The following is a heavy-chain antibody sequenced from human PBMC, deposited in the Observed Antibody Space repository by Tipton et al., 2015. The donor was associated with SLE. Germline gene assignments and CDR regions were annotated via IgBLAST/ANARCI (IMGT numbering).Heavy chain of an antibody. CDR2: TNPNSGGT. CDR1: GYTFTGYY. J-gene: IGHJ5*02. V-gene: IGHV1-2*02. Sequence: QSGPEVKKPGASVKVSCKASGYTFTGYYMHWVRQAPGQGLEWMGWTNPNSGGTYYAQKFQGRVTMTRDTSISTAYMELSRLRSDDTAVYYCARNSDYIAVAGNPFDPWGQGTLVTVSS. D-gene: IGHD6-19*01. CDR3: ARNSDYIAVAGNPFDP.